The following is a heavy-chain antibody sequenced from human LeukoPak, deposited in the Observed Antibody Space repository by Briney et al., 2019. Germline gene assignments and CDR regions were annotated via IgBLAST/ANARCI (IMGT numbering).Heavy chain of an antibody. CDR3: ARVVTIFGVVGH. CDR2: INSDGSST. D-gene: IGHD3-3*01. V-gene: IGHV3-74*01. J-gene: IGHJ4*02. Sequence: GGSLRLSCAASGFTFSSYWMHWVRQAPGKGLVWVSRINSDGSSTSYADSVKGRFTISRDNAKNTLYPQMNGLRVEDTAVYFCARVVTIFGVVGHWGQGTLVTVSS. CDR1: GFTFSSYW.